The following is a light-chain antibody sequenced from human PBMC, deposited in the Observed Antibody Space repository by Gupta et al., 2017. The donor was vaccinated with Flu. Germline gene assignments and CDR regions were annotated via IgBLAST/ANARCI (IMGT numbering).Light chain of an antibody. CDR2: GNS. CDR1: SSNIGAGYD. CDR3: QSYDSSLSGYV. V-gene: IGLV1-40*01. Sequence: VTISCTGSSSNIGAGYDVHWYQQLPGTAPKLLIYGNSNRPSGVPDRFSGSKSGTSASLAITGLQAEDEADYYCQSYDSSLSGYVFGTGTKVTVL. J-gene: IGLJ1*01.